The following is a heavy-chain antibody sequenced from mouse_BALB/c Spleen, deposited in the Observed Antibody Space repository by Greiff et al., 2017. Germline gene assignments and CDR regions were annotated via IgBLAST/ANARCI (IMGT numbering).Heavy chain of an antibody. CDR2: ISYSGST. CDR1: GYSITSDYA. V-gene: IGHV3-2*02. CDR3: ALWLRRGNYAMDY. Sequence: ESGPGLVKPSQSLSLTCTVTGYSITSDYAWNWIRQFPGNKLEWMGYISYSGSTSYNPSLKSRISITRDTSKNQFFLQLNSVTTEDTATYYCALWLRRGNYAMDYWGQGTSVTVSS. J-gene: IGHJ4*01. D-gene: IGHD2-2*01.